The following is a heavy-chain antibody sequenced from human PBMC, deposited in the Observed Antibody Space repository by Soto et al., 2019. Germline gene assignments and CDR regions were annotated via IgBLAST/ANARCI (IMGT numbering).Heavy chain of an antibody. D-gene: IGHD6-13*01. CDR2: INHSGST. J-gene: IGHJ5*02. CDR3: ARKYSSHNWFDP. CDR1: GGSFSGYY. Sequence: SETLSLTCAVYGGSFSGYYWSWIRQPPGKGLEWIGEINHSGSTNYNPSLKGRVTISVDTSKNQFSLKLSSVTAADTAVYYCARKYSSHNWFDPWGQGTLVTVSS. V-gene: IGHV4-34*01.